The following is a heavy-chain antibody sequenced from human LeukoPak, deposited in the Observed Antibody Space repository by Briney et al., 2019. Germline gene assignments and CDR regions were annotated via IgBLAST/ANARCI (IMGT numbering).Heavy chain of an antibody. CDR2: INPSGGST. V-gene: IGHV1-46*01. J-gene: IGHJ4*02. D-gene: IGHD3-22*01. CDR1: GYTFTSYY. Sequence: ASVKVSCKASGYTFTSYYVHWVRQAPGQGLEWMGIINPSGGSTSYAQRFQGRVIMTSDTSTNTVYMELSSLRSEDTAVYYCARVPNYYNSSGYYYDYWGLGTLVTVSS. CDR3: ARVPNYYNSSGYYYDY.